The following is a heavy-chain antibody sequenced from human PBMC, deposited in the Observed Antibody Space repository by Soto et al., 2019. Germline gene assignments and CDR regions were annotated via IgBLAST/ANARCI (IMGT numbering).Heavy chain of an antibody. V-gene: IGHV3-74*01. CDR1: GFTFSSYW. J-gene: IGHJ4*02. CDR3: LGGFAY. Sequence: EVQLVESGGGLVQPGGSLRLSCAASGFTFSSYWMHWVRQASGKGLVWVSRINSDGSSTSYADSVKGRFTISRDNAKNTLFLQMNSLRAGDTAVYYGLGGFAYWGQGTLVTVSS. CDR2: INSDGSST.